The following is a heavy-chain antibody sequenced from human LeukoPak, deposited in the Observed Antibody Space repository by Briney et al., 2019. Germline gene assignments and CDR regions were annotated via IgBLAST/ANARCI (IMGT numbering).Heavy chain of an antibody. V-gene: IGHV5-51*01. CDR3: ASQINAYGDYGDAFDI. CDR2: IYPGDSDT. Sequence: IYPGDSDTRYSPSLQGEVTISADKSNSTASLEWSSLKASDTAMYYCASQINAYGDYGDAFDIWGQGTMVTVSS. J-gene: IGHJ3*02. D-gene: IGHD4-17*01.